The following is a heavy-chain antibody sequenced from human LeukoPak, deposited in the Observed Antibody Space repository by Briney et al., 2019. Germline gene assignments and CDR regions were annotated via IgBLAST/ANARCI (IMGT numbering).Heavy chain of an antibody. V-gene: IGHV3-30*18. CDR3: AKGAKYSGSYPVNLDIDY. D-gene: IGHD1-26*01. CDR2: ISYDGSNK. Sequence: LPGGSLRLSCAASGFTFSSYGMHWVRQAPGKGLEWVAVISYDGSNKYYADSVRGRFTISRDNSKNTLYLQMNSLRAEDTAVYYCAKGAKYSGSYPVNLDIDYWGQGTLVTVSS. CDR1: GFTFSSYG. J-gene: IGHJ4*02.